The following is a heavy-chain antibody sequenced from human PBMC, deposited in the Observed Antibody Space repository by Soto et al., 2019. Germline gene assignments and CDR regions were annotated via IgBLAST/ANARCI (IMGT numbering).Heavy chain of an antibody. J-gene: IGHJ3*02. CDR2: IYYSGST. D-gene: IGHD3-16*02. V-gene: IGHV4-61*01. CDR1: GGSVSSGSYY. Sequence: PPETLSLTCPVSGGSVSSGSYYWSWIRQPPGKGLEWIGYIYYSGSTNYNPSLKSRVTISVDTAVYYCARERIMITFGGVIETRDAFDIWGQGTMVTVSS. CDR3: AFDI.